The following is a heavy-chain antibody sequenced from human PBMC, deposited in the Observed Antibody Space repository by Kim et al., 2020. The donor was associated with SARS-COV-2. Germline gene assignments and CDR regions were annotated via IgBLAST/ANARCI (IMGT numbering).Heavy chain of an antibody. V-gene: IGHV3-21*01. CDR3: ARDRTVLEDVAYYYYGMDV. J-gene: IGHJ6*02. CDR1: GFTFSSYS. CDR2: ISSSSSYI. Sequence: GGSLRLSCAASGFTFSSYSMNWVRQAPGKGLEWVSSISSSSSYIYYADSVKGRFTISRDNAKNSLYLQMNSLRAEDTAVYYCARDRTVLEDVAYYYYGMDVWGQGTTVTVSS. D-gene: IGHD4-17*01.